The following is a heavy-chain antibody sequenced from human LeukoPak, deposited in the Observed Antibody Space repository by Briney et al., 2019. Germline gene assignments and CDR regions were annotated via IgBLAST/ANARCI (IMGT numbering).Heavy chain of an antibody. CDR3: APTLAAGTDIYFDY. CDR2: INPGTGGT. V-gene: IGHV1-2*02. CDR1: GYTFTGYY. D-gene: IGHD6-13*01. J-gene: IGHJ4*02. Sequence: ASVNVSCKASGYTFTGYYMHWVRQAPGQGLEWMGWINPGTGGTNYAQKFQGRVTMTRDTSISTVYMELSRLRSDDTAVYYCAPTLAAGTDIYFDYWGQGTLVTVSS.